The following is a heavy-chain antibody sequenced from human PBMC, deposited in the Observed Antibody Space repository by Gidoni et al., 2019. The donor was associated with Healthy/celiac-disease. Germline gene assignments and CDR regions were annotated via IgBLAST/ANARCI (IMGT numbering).Heavy chain of an antibody. CDR2: FDPEDGET. CDR3: ATDLIAAAGTGDWFDP. Sequence: QVQLVQSGAEVKKPGASVKVSCKVSGYTLTELSMHWVRQAPGKGLEWMGGFDPEDGETIYAQKFQGRVTMTEETYTDTAYMELSSLRSEDTAVYYCATDLIAAAGTGDWFDPWGQGTLVTVSS. CDR1: GYTLTELS. V-gene: IGHV1-24*01. D-gene: IGHD6-13*01. J-gene: IGHJ5*02.